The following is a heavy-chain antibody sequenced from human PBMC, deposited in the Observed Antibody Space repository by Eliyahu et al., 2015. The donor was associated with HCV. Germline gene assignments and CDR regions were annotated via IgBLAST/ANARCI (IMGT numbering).Heavy chain of an antibody. D-gene: IGHD2-2*01. CDR2: ISGSGGST. CDR3: AKDHSVRCSSTSCLLGGDY. J-gene: IGHJ4*02. CDR1: GFTFSSYA. V-gene: IGHV3-23*01. Sequence: EVQLLESGGGLVQPGGSLRLSCAASGFTFSSYAMSWVRQAPGKGLEWVSAISGSGGSTYYADSVKGRFTISRDNSKNTLYLQMNSLRAEDTAVYYCAKDHSVRCSSTSCLLGGDYWGQGTLVTVSS.